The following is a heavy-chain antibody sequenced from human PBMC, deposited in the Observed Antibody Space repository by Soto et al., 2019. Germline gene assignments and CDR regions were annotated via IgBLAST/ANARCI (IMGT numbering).Heavy chain of an antibody. Sequence: PGGSLRLSCAASGFTFSTYSMSWVRRAPGKGLEWVSAISGSGGSTYYADSVKGRFTISRDNSKNTLYLQMNSLRAEDTAVYYCAKDATPKYSSGWYVPDYWGQGTLVTVSS. CDR3: AKDATPKYSSGWYVPDY. J-gene: IGHJ4*02. CDR1: GFTFSTYS. CDR2: ISGSGGST. V-gene: IGHV3-23*01. D-gene: IGHD6-19*01.